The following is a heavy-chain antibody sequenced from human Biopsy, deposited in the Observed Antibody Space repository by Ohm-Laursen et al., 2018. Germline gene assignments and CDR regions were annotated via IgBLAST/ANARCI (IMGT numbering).Heavy chain of an antibody. V-gene: IGHV3-21*01. CDR3: ARESALKWYQSLSYFNGMDV. Sequence: SLRLSCAASGFIFSTYTMNWVRQAPGEGLEWVSSINSRSSGIYYADSVKGRFIISRDNAKNLLFLHMNILRDEDTAVYYCARESALKWYQSLSYFNGMDVWGQGTTVTVSS. CDR1: GFIFSTYT. D-gene: IGHD2-2*01. J-gene: IGHJ6*02. CDR2: INSRSSGI.